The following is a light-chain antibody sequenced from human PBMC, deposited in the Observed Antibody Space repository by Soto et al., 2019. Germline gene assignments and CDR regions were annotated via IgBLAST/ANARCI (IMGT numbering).Light chain of an antibody. CDR3: QSYDSSLSGVV. CDR2: DNN. Sequence: QSVMTQPPCVSGAPGQRVTLSCTGSISNIGAGYGVHWYQQLPGRAPKLLVYDNNKRHSGVPDRFSGSKSGTSASLAITGLQADDEADYYCQSYDSSLSGVVFGGGTKVTVL. CDR1: ISNIGAGYG. J-gene: IGLJ2*01. V-gene: IGLV1-40*01.